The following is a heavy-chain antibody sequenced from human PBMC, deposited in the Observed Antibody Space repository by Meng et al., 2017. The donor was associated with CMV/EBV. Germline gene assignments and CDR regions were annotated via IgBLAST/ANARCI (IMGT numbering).Heavy chain of an antibody. V-gene: IGHV4-34*01. D-gene: IGHD3-10*01. CDR3: ARGQGWVRGVGAKRLRPNWFDP. CDR1: GGSFCGYY. Sequence: GSLRLSCAVYGGSFCGYYWSWIRQPPGKGLEWIGEINHSGSTNYNPSLKSRVTISVDTSKNQFSLKLSSVTAADTAVYYCARGQGWVRGVGAKRLRPNWFDPWGQGTLVTVSS. J-gene: IGHJ5*02. CDR2: INHSGST.